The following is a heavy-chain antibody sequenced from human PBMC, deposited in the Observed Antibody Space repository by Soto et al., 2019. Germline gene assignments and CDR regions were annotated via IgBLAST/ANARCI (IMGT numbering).Heavy chain of an antibody. V-gene: IGHV1-46*02. CDR3: ARFTSGYTREYYFDY. D-gene: IGHD3-22*01. CDR1: VYTFNIYY. Sequence: SVKVCCKASVYTFNIYYIHWVRQAHGQGLEWMGIINPSGGSTTYAQKFQGRVTMTRDTSTSTVYMELSSLRSEDTAVYYCARFTSGYTREYYFDYWGQGTLVTVSS. J-gene: IGHJ4*02. CDR2: INPSGGST.